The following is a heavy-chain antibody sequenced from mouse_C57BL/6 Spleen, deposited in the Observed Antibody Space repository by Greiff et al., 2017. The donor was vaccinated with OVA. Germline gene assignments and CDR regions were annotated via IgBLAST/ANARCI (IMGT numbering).Heavy chain of an antibody. CDR1: GYTFTSYW. CDR2: IHPNSGGT. J-gene: IGHJ4*01. CDR3: ASCKLYDMDY. Sequence: VQLHQPGAELVKPGASVKLSCKASGYTFTSYWMHWVKQRPGQGLEWIGNIHPNSGGTNYTEKFKSKATLTVDKSSSTAYMQLRSLTSADSAVYDCASCKLYDMDYWGQGTSVTVSS. V-gene: IGHV1-64*01.